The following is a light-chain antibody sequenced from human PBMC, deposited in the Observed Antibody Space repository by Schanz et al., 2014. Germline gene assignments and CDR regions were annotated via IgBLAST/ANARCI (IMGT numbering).Light chain of an antibody. CDR3: EQSNRIPFT. V-gene: IGKV1-39*01. Sequence: DIQMTQSPSTLSASVGDRLTITCRASQSISAYLNWYQQKPGKAPNLLIYAASSLQSGVPSRFSGSGSGTDFTLTISSLQPEDFASYYCEQSNRIPFTFGPGTKVDIK. CDR2: AAS. J-gene: IGKJ3*01. CDR1: QSISAY.